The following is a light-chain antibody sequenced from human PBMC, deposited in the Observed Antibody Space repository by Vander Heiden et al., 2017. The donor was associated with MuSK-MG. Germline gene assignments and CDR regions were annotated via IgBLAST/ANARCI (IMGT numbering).Light chain of an antibody. Sequence: DLQMTQSPSSLSASVGDRVTITCRASQSISSYLNWYQQKPGKAPKLLIYAASSLQSGVPSRFSGSGSGTDFTLTISSLQPEDFATYYCQQSYSTPQTFGGGTKVEIK. J-gene: IGKJ4*01. CDR3: QQSYSTPQT. CDR2: AAS. CDR1: QSISSY. V-gene: IGKV1-39*01.